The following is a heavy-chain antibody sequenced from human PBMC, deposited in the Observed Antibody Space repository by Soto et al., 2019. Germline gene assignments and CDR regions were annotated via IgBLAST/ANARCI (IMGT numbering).Heavy chain of an antibody. V-gene: IGHV3-33*01. CDR3: ARDEAAAGLDAFDI. D-gene: IGHD6-13*01. CDR1: GFTFSSYG. Sequence: PGGSLRLSCAASGFTFSSYGMHWVRQAPGKGLEWVAVIWYDGSNKYYADSVKGRFTISRDNSKNTLYLQMNSLRAEDTAVYYCARDEAAAGLDAFDIWGQGTMVTVSS. J-gene: IGHJ3*02. CDR2: IWYDGSNK.